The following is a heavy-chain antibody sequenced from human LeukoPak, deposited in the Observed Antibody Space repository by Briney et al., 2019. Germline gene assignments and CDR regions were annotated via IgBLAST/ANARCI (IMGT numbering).Heavy chain of an antibody. CDR1: GFTFSTYG. V-gene: IGHV3-23*01. CDR3: ANLHYDILTGYIYYFDY. CDR2: ISGSGAST. Sequence: GGSLRLSCAASGFTFSTYGMSWVRQAPGKGLEWVSSISGSGASTYYADSVKGRFTISRDNSKNTLYLQMNSLRAEDTAVYYCANLHYDILTGYIYYFDYWGQGTLVTVSS. D-gene: IGHD3-9*01. J-gene: IGHJ4*02.